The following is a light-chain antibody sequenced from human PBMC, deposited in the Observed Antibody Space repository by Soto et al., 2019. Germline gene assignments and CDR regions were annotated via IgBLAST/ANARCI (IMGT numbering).Light chain of an antibody. V-gene: IGLV1-47*01. CDR1: SSNIGTNY. Sequence: QSVLTQPPSASGTPGQRVTISCSGGSSNIGTNYVYWYQQLPGTAPKLLMDRNHLRPSGVPDRFSASKSGTSASLAISGVRSEDEADYCCAGWDDSLHGLRFGSGTKVTVL. J-gene: IGLJ1*01. CDR2: RNH. CDR3: AGWDDSLHGLR.